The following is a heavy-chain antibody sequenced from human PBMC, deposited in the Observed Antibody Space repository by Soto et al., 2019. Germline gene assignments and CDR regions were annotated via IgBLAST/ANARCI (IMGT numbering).Heavy chain of an antibody. CDR2: IYKSATT. J-gene: IGHJ5*01. Sequence: SETLSLTCSVSDDSISSVDYFWAWIRQPPGQALEYIGYIYKSATTYYNPSFESRVAISLDTSKSQFSLNVTSVTAADTAVYFCARGRYCLNGGCFPNWFDSWGQGTLVTVSS. D-gene: IGHD2-8*01. CDR3: ARGRYCLNGGCFPNWFDS. V-gene: IGHV4-30-4*01. CDR1: DDSISSVDYF.